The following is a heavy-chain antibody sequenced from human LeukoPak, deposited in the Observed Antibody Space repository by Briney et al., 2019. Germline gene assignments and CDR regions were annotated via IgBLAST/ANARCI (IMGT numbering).Heavy chain of an antibody. Sequence: ASVKVSCKVSGYTLTELSLHWVRQAPGKGLEWMGRFDPEDGETVYARKFQGRVTMTEDTSTDTAYMELSSLRSEDTAVYFCAVSLTTGGYYGMDVWGQGTTVTVSS. CDR2: FDPEDGET. D-gene: IGHD1-1*01. CDR3: AVSLTTGGYYGMDV. V-gene: IGHV1-24*01. CDR1: GYTLTELS. J-gene: IGHJ6*02.